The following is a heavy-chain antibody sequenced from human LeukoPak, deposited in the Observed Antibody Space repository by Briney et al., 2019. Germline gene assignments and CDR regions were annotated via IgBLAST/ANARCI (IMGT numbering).Heavy chain of an antibody. CDR3: ARIPTVVTPTYAFDI. Sequence: PGGSLRLSCAASGFTFSSYSMNWVRQAPGKGLEWVSSISSSSSYIYYADSVKGRFTISRDNAKNSLYLQMNSLRAEDTAVYYCARIPTVVTPTYAFDIWGQGTMVTVSS. D-gene: IGHD4-23*01. CDR2: ISSSSSYI. CDR1: GFTFSSYS. V-gene: IGHV3-21*01. J-gene: IGHJ3*02.